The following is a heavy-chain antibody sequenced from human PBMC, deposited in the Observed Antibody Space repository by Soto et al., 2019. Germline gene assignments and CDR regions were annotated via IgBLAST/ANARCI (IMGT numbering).Heavy chain of an antibody. J-gene: IGHJ5*02. V-gene: IGHV5-51*01. CDR2: IYPGDSDT. CDR1: GYSFTRYW. D-gene: IGHD3-10*01. CDR3: ARQGGFGESRGWFDP. Sequence: PGESLRICYRRSGYSFTRYWIGWVRQMPGKGLEWMGIIYPGDSDTRYSPSFQGQVTISADKSISTAYLQWSSLKASDTAMYYCARQGGFGESRGWFDPWGQGTRVTASS.